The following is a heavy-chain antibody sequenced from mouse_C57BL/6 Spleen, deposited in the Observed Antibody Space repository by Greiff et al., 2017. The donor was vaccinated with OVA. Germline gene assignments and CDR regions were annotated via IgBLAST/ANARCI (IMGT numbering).Heavy chain of an antibody. Sequence: EVNLVESGEGLVKPGGSLKLSCAASGFTFSSYAMSWVRQTPEKRLEWVAYISSGGDYIYYADTVKGRFTISRDNARNTLYLQMSSLKSEDTAMYYCTRGYYGSSLYAMDYWGQGTSVTVSS. CDR1: GFTFSSYA. D-gene: IGHD1-1*01. V-gene: IGHV5-9-1*02. J-gene: IGHJ4*01. CDR2: ISSGGDYI. CDR3: TRGYYGSSLYAMDY.